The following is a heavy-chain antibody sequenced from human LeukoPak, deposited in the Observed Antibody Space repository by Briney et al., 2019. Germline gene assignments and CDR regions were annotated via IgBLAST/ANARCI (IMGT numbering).Heavy chain of an antibody. CDR2: MNPHNGHT. D-gene: IGHD2-15*01. J-gene: IGHJ4*02. CDR3: ARGPGLLQTMPFDY. V-gene: IGHV1-8*01. Sequence: ASVKVSCKASQPFNSYEINPVQQPTGQRVDCLGCMNPHNGHTGYAQKFQGRVSMTRNTSITTAYMELISLRSEDTAVYYCARGPGLLQTMPFDYWGQGTLVTVSS. CDR1: QPFNSYE.